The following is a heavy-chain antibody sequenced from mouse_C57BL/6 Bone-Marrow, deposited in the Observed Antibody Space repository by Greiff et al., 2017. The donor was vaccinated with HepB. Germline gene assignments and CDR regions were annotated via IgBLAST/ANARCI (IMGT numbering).Heavy chain of an antibody. J-gene: IGHJ4*01. CDR1: GYTFTSYW. V-gene: IGHV1-50*01. CDR2: IDPSDSYT. CDR3: ARGRYAMDY. Sequence: QVQLQQPGAELVKPGASVKLSCKASGYTFTSYWMQWVKQRPGQGLEWIGEIDPSDSYTNYNQKFKGKATLTVDTSSSTAYMQLSSLTSEDSAVSYCARGRYAMDYWGQGTSVTVSS.